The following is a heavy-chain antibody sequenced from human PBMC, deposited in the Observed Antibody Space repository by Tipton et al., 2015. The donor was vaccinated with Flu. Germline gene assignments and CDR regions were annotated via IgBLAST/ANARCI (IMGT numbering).Heavy chain of an antibody. CDR1: GFTFSRYA. CDR2: ISGGGAIT. D-gene: IGHD5/OR15-5a*01. J-gene: IGHJ4*02. V-gene: IGHV3-23*01. Sequence: GSLRLSCEASGFTFSRYAMSWVRQAPGKGLEWVAGISGGGAITYFADSVKGRFTISRDNSKNTLVLQMNSLRAEDTAAYYCAKVIPELVSGLDYWGQGTLVTVSS. CDR3: AKVIPELVSGLDY.